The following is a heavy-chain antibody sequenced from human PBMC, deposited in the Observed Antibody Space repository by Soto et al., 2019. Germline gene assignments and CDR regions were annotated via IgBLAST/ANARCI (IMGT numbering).Heavy chain of an antibody. Sequence: EASVKVSCKASGGTFSSYAISWVRQAPGQGLEWMGGIIPIFGTANYAQKFQGRVTITADESTSTAYMELSSLRSEDTAVYYCAREGDSSSSSPAQIYYYYYYGMDVWGQGTTVTVSS. D-gene: IGHD6-6*01. CDR3: AREGDSSSSSPAQIYYYYYYGMDV. J-gene: IGHJ6*02. V-gene: IGHV1-69*13. CDR1: GGTFSSYA. CDR2: IIPIFGTA.